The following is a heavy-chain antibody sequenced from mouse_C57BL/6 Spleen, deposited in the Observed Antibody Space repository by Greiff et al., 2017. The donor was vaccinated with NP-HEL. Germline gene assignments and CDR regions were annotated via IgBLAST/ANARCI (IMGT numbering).Heavy chain of an antibody. D-gene: IGHD1-1*01. Sequence: VQLQQSGAELVKAGASVKMSCKASGYTFTSYWMHWVKQRLGQGLEWFAETNPTNGRTYYNEKFKSKATLTVDKSSSTAYRLLSDLTFEDSAVYYCARIKKIVATYFDYWGEGTTLTVSS. CDR1: GYTFTSYW. V-gene: IGHV1S81*02. CDR3: ARIKKIVATYFDY. CDR2: TNPTNGRT. J-gene: IGHJ2*01.